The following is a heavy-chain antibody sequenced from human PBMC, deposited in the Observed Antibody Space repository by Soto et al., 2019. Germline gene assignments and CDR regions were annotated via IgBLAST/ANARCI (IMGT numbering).Heavy chain of an antibody. V-gene: IGHV1-46*01. J-gene: IGHJ3*02. Sequence: ASGEVCSKASGYPFTSYYMHLVRQAPGQGLEWIGIINPSGGSTSYAQKFHGRVTMTRDKSTSTVYMELSSLRSEDTAVYYCAREWYNAFDIWGQGTMVTVSS. CDR2: INPSGGST. CDR1: GYPFTSYY. D-gene: IGHD1-1*01. CDR3: AREWYNAFDI.